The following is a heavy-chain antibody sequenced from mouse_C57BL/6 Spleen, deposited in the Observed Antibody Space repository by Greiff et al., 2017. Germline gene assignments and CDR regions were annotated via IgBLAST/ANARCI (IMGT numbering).Heavy chain of an antibody. CDR1: GFTFSSYG. CDR2: ISSGGSYT. J-gene: IGHJ4*01. D-gene: IGHD6-5*01. Sequence: EVQLVESGGDLVKPGGSLKLSCAASGFTFSSYGMSWVGQTPDKRLEWVATISSGGSYTYYPDSVKGRFTISRDNAKNTLYLQMSSLKSEDTAMYYCARHRAYDRDAMYYWGPGTSVTVSS. V-gene: IGHV5-6*01. CDR3: ARHRAYDRDAMYY.